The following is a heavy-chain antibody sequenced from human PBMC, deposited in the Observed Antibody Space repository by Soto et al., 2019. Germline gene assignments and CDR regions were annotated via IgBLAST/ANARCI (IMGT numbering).Heavy chain of an antibody. Sequence: QVQLVQSGAEVKKPGSSVKVSCKASGGTFSSYAISWVRQAPGQGLEWMGGIIPIFGTANYAQKLQGRVTITADESTSTAYMELSSLRSEDTAVYYCARGYYYYDSSGYPTVGYFQHWGQGTLVTVSS. CDR3: ARGYYYYDSSGYPTVGYFQH. CDR1: GGTFSSYA. J-gene: IGHJ1*01. D-gene: IGHD3-22*01. CDR2: IIPIFGTA. V-gene: IGHV1-69*12.